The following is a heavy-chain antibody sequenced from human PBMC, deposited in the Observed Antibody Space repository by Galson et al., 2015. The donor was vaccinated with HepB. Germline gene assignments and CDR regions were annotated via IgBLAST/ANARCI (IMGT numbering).Heavy chain of an antibody. Sequence: SLRLSCAASGFTFSSYGMHWVRQAPGKGLEWVAVISYDGSNKYYADSVKGRFTISRDNSKNTLYLQMNSLRAEDTAVYYCAKDRAQFDWSSAFDYWGQGTLVTVSS. V-gene: IGHV3-30*18. D-gene: IGHD3-9*01. CDR1: GFTFSSYG. CDR3: AKDRAQFDWSSAFDY. CDR2: ISYDGSNK. J-gene: IGHJ4*02.